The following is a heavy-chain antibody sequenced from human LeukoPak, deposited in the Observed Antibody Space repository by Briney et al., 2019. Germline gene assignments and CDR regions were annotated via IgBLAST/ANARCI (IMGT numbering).Heavy chain of an antibody. CDR3: AGPSWYYFDY. J-gene: IGHJ4*02. Sequence: SETLSLTCTVSGGSISSSSYYWGWIRQPPGKGLEWIGSIHYSGSTYYNPSLKSRVTISVDTSKNQFSLKLSSVTAADTAVYYCAGPSWYYFDYWGQGTLVTVSS. V-gene: IGHV4-39*01. D-gene: IGHD7-27*01. CDR1: GGSISSSSYY. CDR2: IHYSGST.